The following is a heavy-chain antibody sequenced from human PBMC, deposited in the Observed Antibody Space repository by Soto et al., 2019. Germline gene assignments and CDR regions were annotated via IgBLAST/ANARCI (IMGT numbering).Heavy chain of an antibody. CDR2: IIGSGGST. CDR1: GFTFSSYA. Sequence: EVQLLESGGGLVQPGGSLRLSCAASGFTFSSYAMSWVRHAPGNGLEWVSAIIGSGGSTYYADSVKGRVTISRDNSKNTLYLQISSLRAEDTAVYYCAKDQRTPPTQYSSGWYLPESEYYYGMDVWGQGTTVTVSS. CDR3: AKDQRTPPTQYSSGWYLPESEYYYGMDV. J-gene: IGHJ6*02. V-gene: IGHV3-23*01. D-gene: IGHD6-19*01.